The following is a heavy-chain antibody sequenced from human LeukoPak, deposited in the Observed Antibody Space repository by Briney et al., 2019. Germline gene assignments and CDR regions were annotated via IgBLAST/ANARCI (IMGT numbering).Heavy chain of an antibody. CDR3: ARENYYDSSGYIDH. J-gene: IGHJ4*02. V-gene: IGHV4-59*01. CDR1: GGSISSYY. CDR2: IYYSGST. D-gene: IGHD3-22*01. Sequence: SETLSLTCTVSGGSISSYYWSWIRQPPGKGLEWIGYIYYSGSTNYNPSLKSRVTISVDTSKNQFSLKLSSVTAADTAVYYCARENYYDSSGYIDHWGPGTLVTVSS.